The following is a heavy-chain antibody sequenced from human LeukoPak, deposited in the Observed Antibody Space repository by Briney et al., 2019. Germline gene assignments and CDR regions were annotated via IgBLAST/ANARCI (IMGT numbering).Heavy chain of an antibody. D-gene: IGHD6-19*01. CDR3: ATYSNGLHFFDY. V-gene: IGHV3-7*05. CDR2: IKQDGGEK. J-gene: IGHJ4*02. Sequence: PGGSLRLSCVGSGFSISNHQMNWVRQAPGKGLEWVAKIKQDGGEKHYMDSVKSRFTISRDNAKISLFLQMTSLRVEDTAVCFCATYSNGLHFFDYWGQGTLVTVSS. CDR1: GFSISNHQ.